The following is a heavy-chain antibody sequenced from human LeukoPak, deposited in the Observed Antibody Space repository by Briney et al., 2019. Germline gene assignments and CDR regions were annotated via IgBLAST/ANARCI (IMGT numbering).Heavy chain of an antibody. CDR3: ARDNWNDTPGGFDP. Sequence: GGSLRLSCAASGFTFSSYSMNWVRQAPGKGLEWVSSITRSSTSTYYTDSVRGRFTISRDNAKNSLYLQMNSLRAEDTAVYYCARDNWNDTPGGFDPWGQGTLVTVSS. D-gene: IGHD1-20*01. J-gene: IGHJ5*02. V-gene: IGHV3-21*01. CDR1: GFTFSSYS. CDR2: ITRSSTST.